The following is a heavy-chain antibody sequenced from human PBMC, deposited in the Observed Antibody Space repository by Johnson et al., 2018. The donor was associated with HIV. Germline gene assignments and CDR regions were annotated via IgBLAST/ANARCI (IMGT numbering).Heavy chain of an antibody. Sequence: VQLVESGGGVVQPGGSLRLSCAASGFIFSDHYMDWVRQAPGKGLEWVGRTRNKANSYTTEYAPSVKGRFTISRDDSKNTLYLQMNSLKTEDTAVYYCTGSSSDAFDIWGQGTMVTVSS. D-gene: IGHD6-13*01. CDR3: TGSSSDAFDI. CDR2: TRNKANSYTT. V-gene: IGHV3-72*01. CDR1: GFIFSDHY. J-gene: IGHJ3*02.